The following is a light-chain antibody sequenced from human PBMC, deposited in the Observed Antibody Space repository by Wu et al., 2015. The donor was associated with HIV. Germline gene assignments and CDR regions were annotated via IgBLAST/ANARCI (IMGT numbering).Light chain of an antibody. V-gene: IGKV3-20*01. CDR2: SAS. J-gene: IGKJ4*01. Sequence: EIVLTQSPAALSISPGERATLSCRASRSVSSAVAWYQQKPGQAPRLLIYSASTRATGTPDRFIGSGSGTDFTLAISRLEPEDFAVYYCQQYGSFSLTFGGGTKVEI. CDR3: QQYGSFSLT. CDR1: RSVSSA.